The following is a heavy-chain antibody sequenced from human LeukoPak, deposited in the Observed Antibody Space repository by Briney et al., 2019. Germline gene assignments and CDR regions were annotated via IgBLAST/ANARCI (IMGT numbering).Heavy chain of an antibody. V-gene: IGHV3-43*01. CDR1: GFTFDDYT. CDR3: AKGPGDWSRWGYYFDY. CDR2: ISWDGGST. D-gene: IGHD6-13*01. Sequence: GGSLRLSCAASGFTFDDYTMHWVRQAPGKGLEWVSLISWDGGSTYYADSVKGRFTISRDNSKNSLYLQMNRLRTEGTALYYCAKGPGDWSRWGYYFDYWGQGTLVTVSS. J-gene: IGHJ4*02.